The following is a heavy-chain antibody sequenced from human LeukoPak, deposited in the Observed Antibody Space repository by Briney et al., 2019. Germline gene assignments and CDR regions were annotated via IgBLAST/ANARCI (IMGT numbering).Heavy chain of an antibody. Sequence: PGGALRLSCAAPGFTFSNAWMSWVRQAPGKGLQWVSVIYSGSRPYYLDSVEGRFFISRDFAKNTVFLQMNSLRVEDTALYYCARDSPSSDALDIWGQGTMVTVAS. D-gene: IGHD2-2*01. J-gene: IGHJ3*02. V-gene: IGHV3-66*01. CDR3: ARDSPSSDALDI. CDR1: GFTFSNAW. CDR2: IYSGSRP.